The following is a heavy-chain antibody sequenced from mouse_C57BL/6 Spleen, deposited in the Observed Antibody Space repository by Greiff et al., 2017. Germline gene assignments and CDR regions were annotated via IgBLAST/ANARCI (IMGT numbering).Heavy chain of an antibody. Sequence: EVQLVESGPGMVKPSQSLSLTCTVTGYSITSGYDWHWIRHFPGNKLEWMGYISYSGSTNYNPSLKSRISITHDTSKNHFFLKLNSVTTEDTATYYCARDTNWNWYFDVWGTGTTVTVSS. D-gene: IGHD4-1*01. V-gene: IGHV3-1*01. J-gene: IGHJ1*03. CDR1: GYSITSGYD. CDR3: ARDTNWNWYFDV. CDR2: ISYSGST.